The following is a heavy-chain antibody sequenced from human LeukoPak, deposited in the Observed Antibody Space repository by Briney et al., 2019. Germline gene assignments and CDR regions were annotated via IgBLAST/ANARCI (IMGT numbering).Heavy chain of an antibody. CDR2: MSYDGITI. Sequence: GGSLRLSCAASRFIFSSYAMHWVRQAPGKGLEWVAVMSYDGITIYYADSVKGRFTISRDHSKNTLYLQMNSLRAEDTAEYYCARDWQGSPGYYFHYWGQGTLVTVSS. CDR3: ARDWQGSPGYYFHY. CDR1: RFIFSSYA. D-gene: IGHD2-2*01. J-gene: IGHJ4*02. V-gene: IGHV3-30*04.